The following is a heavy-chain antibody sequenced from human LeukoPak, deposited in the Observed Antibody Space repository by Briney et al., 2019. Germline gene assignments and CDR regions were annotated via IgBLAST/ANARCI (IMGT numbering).Heavy chain of an antibody. Sequence: GGSLRLSCAASGYTFSKFAMNWVRQAPGKGLEWVSGISASGGNTYYADSVKGRFTISRDNSKNTLFLQMNSLRAEDTAVYFCAKRGVVIRVVLVGFHREAYYFDSWGQGALVTVSS. CDR2: ISASGGNT. V-gene: IGHV3-23*01. CDR3: AKRGVVIRVVLVGFHREAYYFDS. CDR1: GYTFSKFA. J-gene: IGHJ4*02. D-gene: IGHD3-10*01.